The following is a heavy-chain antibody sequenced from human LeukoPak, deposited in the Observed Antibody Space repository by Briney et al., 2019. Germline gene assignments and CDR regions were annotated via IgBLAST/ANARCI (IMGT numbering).Heavy chain of an antibody. J-gene: IGHJ4*02. Sequence: GGSLRLSCAASGFTFSSYRMTWVRQAPGKGLEWVSSISSSSSYIYYADSVKGRFTISRDNAKNSLYLQMNSLRAEDTAVYYCARDRRYYYGSGSYPHFDYWGQGTLVTVSS. CDR3: ARDRRYYYGSGSYPHFDY. CDR2: ISSSSSYI. V-gene: IGHV3-21*01. D-gene: IGHD3-10*01. CDR1: GFTFSSYR.